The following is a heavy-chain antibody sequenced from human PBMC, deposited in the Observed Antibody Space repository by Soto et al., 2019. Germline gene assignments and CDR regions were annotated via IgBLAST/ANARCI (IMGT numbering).Heavy chain of an antibody. Sequence: ASVKVSCKASGYTFTSYGISWVRQAPGQGLEWMGWISAYNGNTKYAQKLQGRVTMTTDTSTSTAYMELSSLRSEDTAVYYCAIHDIVLVPHYYYYGMDVWGQGTTVTVSS. CDR3: AIHDIVLVPHYYYYGMDV. J-gene: IGHJ6*02. V-gene: IGHV1-18*01. CDR2: ISAYNGNT. CDR1: GYTFTSYG. D-gene: IGHD2-2*01.